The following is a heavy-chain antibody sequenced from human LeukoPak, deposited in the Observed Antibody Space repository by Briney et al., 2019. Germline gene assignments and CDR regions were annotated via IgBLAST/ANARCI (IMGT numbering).Heavy chain of an antibody. J-gene: IGHJ5*02. Sequence: ASVKVSCKASGYTFTGYYMHWVRQAPGQGLEWMGWINPNSGGTNYAQKFQGRVTTTRDTSISTAYMELSRLRSDDTAVYYCARERFRVGATGPLFDPWGQGTLVTVSS. D-gene: IGHD1-26*01. CDR1: GYTFTGYY. V-gene: IGHV1-2*02. CDR2: INPNSGGT. CDR3: ARERFRVGATGPLFDP.